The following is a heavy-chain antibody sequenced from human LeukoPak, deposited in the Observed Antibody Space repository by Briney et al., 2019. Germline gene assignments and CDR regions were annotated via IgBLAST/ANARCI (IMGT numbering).Heavy chain of an antibody. CDR2: IYHTGST. Sequence: SETLSLTCTISGGSVSDYYWSWIRQSPGKGLEWIGYIYHTGSTSYSPSLKSRVTISADTSQNQFSLKLSSVTAADTAVYYCASWPFYYGKSGYDYWGQGTLVTVSS. CDR3: ASWPFYYGKSGYDY. J-gene: IGHJ4*02. D-gene: IGHD3-22*01. V-gene: IGHV4-59*02. CDR1: GGSVSDYY.